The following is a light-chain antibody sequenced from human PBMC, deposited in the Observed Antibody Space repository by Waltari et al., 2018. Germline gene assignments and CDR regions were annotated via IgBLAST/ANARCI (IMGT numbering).Light chain of an antibody. J-gene: IGKJ1*01. CDR3: QNYVRLPAT. CDR1: QSVGRS. V-gene: IGKV3-20*01. Sequence: DIVLMHRPDILSLPRGGRGALSCRASQSVGRSLTWYQQKPGQAPRLLIYDASRRAPGIPDRFSGSGSGTDFSLTISRLEPEDFAVYYCQNYVRLPATFGQGTKVEIK. CDR2: DAS.